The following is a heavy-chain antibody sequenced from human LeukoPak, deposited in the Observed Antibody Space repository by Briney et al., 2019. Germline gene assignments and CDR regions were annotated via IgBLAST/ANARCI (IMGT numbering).Heavy chain of an antibody. CDR1: GFTFSSYA. J-gene: IGHJ3*02. V-gene: IGHV3-23*01. CDR3: AKDVIVVVPAAMAGAFDI. CDR2: ISGSGGST. D-gene: IGHD2-2*01. Sequence: GGSLRLSCAASGFTFSSYAMSWVRQAPGKGLEWVSAISGSGGSTYYADSVKGRFTISRDNSKNTLYLQMNSLRAEDTAVYYCAKDVIVVVPAAMAGAFDIWGQGTMVTVSS.